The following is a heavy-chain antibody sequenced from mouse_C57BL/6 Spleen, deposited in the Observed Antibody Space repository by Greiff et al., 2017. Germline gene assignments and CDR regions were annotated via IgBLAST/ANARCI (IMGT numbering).Heavy chain of an antibody. CDR1: GYTFTSYW. CDR2: IHPNSGST. J-gene: IGHJ2*01. Sequence: QVQLQQPGAELVKPGASVKLSCKASGYTFTSYWMHWVKQRPGQGLEWIGMIHPNSGSTNYNEKFKSKATLTVDKSSSTAYMQLSSLTSEDSAVYYCAGPYSNYDYFDYWGQGTTLTVSS. V-gene: IGHV1-64*01. CDR3: AGPYSNYDYFDY. D-gene: IGHD2-5*01.